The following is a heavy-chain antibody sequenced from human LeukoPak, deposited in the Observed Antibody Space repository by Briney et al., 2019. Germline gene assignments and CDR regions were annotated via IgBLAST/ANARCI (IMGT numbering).Heavy chain of an antibody. J-gene: IGHJ5*02. V-gene: IGHV3-23*01. D-gene: IGHD2-15*01. Sequence: GGSLRLSCAASGFTFSSYAMSWVRQAPGKGLEWVSGISGSDGSTYYADSVKGRFTISRDYSKNTLYVQMNSQRAEDTAVYYCAKARGFCSGGSCYNPFDPWGQGTLVTVSS. CDR1: GFTFSSYA. CDR2: ISGSDGST. CDR3: AKARGFCSGGSCYNPFDP.